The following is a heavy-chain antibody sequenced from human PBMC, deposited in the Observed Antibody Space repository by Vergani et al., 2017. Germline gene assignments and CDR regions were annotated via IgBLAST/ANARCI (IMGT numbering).Heavy chain of an antibody. CDR1: GYSLTELT. D-gene: IGHD3-22*01. CDR3: EIVTDYYDSSGYYLDY. J-gene: IGHJ4*02. V-gene: IGHV1-24*01. CDR2: FGPEHGEV. Sequence: QVQLVQSGSEVRKPGASVKVSCQVSGYSLTELTIHWVRQAPGKGLEWMGGFGPEHGEVTFAHHIQGRVTMTQDRSTDTVYMELSSLRPEDTALYYCEIVTDYYDSSGYYLDYWGQGTLVTVSS.